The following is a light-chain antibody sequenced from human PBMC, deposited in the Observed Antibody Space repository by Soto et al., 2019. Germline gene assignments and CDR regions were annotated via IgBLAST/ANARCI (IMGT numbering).Light chain of an antibody. Sequence: QSALTQPASVSGSPGQSITISCTGTSSDVGGYNYVSWYQQHPGKAPKLMIYDVSKRPSGVSNRFSGSKSGNTASLTISGLQAEDEADYYCCSYAGSPFYVFGTGTKLTVL. CDR2: DVS. J-gene: IGLJ1*01. V-gene: IGLV2-23*02. CDR1: SSDVGGYNY. CDR3: CSYAGSPFYV.